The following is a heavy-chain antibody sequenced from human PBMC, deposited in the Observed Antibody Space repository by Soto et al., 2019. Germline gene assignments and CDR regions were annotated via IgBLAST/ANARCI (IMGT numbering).Heavy chain of an antibody. CDR1: GYTFTSYA. D-gene: IGHD5-12*01. CDR2: INAGNGNT. J-gene: IGHJ3*02. CDR3: ARLSPRYSGYDSDAFDI. V-gene: IGHV1-3*01. Sequence: QVQLVQSGAEVKKPGASVKVSCKASGYTFTSYAMHWVRQAPGQRLEWMGWINAGNGNTKYSQKFQGRVTITRDTSASTAYMELSSLRSEDTAVYYCARLSPRYSGYDSDAFDIWGQGTMVTVSS.